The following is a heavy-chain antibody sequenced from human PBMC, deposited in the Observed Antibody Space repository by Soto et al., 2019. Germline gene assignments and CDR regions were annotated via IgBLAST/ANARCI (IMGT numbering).Heavy chain of an antibody. Sequence: SETLSLTCTVSGGSISSGGSYWGWIRQPPGKGLEWIGYIYYSGDTYFNPSLKSRVTLSVDTSKNQFSLNLSSVTAADTAVYYCVRYCSTTKCPFDYWGQGTLVTVSS. J-gene: IGHJ4*02. V-gene: IGHV4-30-4*01. CDR1: GGSISSGGSY. CDR2: IYYSGDT. D-gene: IGHD2-2*01. CDR3: VRYCSTTKCPFDY.